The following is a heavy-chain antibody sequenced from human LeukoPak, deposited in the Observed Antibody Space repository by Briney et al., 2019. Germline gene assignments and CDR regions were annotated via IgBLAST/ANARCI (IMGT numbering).Heavy chain of an antibody. V-gene: IGHV4-34*01. Sequence: SETLSLTCAVYGGSLSGYYWSWIRHPPGKGLEWIGEINHSGSNNYNPSLKSRVTISVDTSKNQFSLKLSSVTAADTAVYYCARGRETIVVVPAAYTHYYYYMDVWGKGTTVTVSS. CDR2: INHSGSN. J-gene: IGHJ6*03. CDR1: GGSLSGYY. D-gene: IGHD2-2*01. CDR3: ARGRETIVVVPAAYTHYYYYMDV.